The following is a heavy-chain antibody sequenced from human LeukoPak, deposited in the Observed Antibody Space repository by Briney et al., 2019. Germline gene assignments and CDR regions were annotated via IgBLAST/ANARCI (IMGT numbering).Heavy chain of an antibody. V-gene: IGHV3-23*01. Sequence: GGSLRLSCAASGFTFNSYTMSWVRQAPGKGLEWVSAISDSGYSTYYADSVKGRFTISRDRSKNTVYLQMNGLRADDTAVYYCVKDRVDGSGSQFDSWGQGSLVIVSS. CDR3: VKDRVDGSGSQFDS. CDR1: GFTFNSYT. CDR2: ISDSGYST. J-gene: IGHJ4*02. D-gene: IGHD3-10*01.